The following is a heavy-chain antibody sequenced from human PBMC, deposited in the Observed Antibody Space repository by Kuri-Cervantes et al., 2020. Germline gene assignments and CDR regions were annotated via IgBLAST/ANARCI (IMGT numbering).Heavy chain of an antibody. D-gene: IGHD6-19*01. CDR3: ARGGSGWYYGHYYRMDV. J-gene: IGHJ6*02. Sequence: SETLSLTCTVSGGSISSYYWSWIRQPPGKGLEWIGYIYYSGSTNYNPSLKSRVTISVDTSKNQFSLKLSSVTAADTAVYYRARGGSGWYYGHYYRMDVWGQGTTVTVSS. V-gene: IGHV4-59*01. CDR2: IYYSGST. CDR1: GGSISSYY.